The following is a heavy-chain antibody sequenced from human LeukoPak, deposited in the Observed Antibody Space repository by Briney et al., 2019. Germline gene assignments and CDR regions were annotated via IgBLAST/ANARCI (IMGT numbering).Heavy chain of an antibody. CDR3: ARGLLYSSSFPY. V-gene: IGHV1-8*03. CDR2: MNPNSGNT. CDR1: GYTFTSYD. Sequence: ASVKVSCKASGYTFTSYDINWVRQAPGQGLEWMGWMNPNSGNTGYAQKFQGRVTITRNTSISTAYMELSSLGSEDTAVYYCARGLLYSSSFPYWGQGTLVTVSS. J-gene: IGHJ4*02. D-gene: IGHD6-6*01.